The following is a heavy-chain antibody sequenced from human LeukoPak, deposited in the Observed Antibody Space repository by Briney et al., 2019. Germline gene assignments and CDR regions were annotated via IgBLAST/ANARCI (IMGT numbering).Heavy chain of an antibody. CDR1: GGSISSSSYY. D-gene: IGHD3-9*01. V-gene: IGHV4-39*07. Sequence: SETLSLTCTVSGGSISSSSYYWGWIRQPPGKGLEWIGSIYYSGSTYYNPSLKSRVTISVDTSKNQFSLKLSSVTAADTAVYYCARGRASYYDILTGQSGGFDYWGQGTLVTVSS. CDR2: IYYSGST. J-gene: IGHJ4*02. CDR3: ARGRASYYDILTGQSGGFDY.